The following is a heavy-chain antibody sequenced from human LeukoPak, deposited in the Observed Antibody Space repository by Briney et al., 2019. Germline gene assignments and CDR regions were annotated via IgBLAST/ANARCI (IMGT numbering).Heavy chain of an antibody. CDR3: ARRRLWSYYYYGMDV. V-gene: IGHV4-34*01. Sequence: PSETLSLTCAVYGGSFSGYYWSWIRQPPGKGLEWIGEINHSGSTNYNPSLKSRVTISVDTSKNQFSLKLSSVTAADTAVYYRARRRLWSYYYYGMDVWGQGTTVTVSS. D-gene: IGHD5-18*01. CDR2: INHSGST. J-gene: IGHJ6*02. CDR1: GGSFSGYY.